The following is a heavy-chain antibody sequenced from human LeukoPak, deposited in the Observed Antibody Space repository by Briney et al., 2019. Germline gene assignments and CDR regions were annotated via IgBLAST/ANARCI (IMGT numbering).Heavy chain of an antibody. CDR1: GGAFSNYA. CDR2: IIPIFGTA. Sequence: PRASVKVPCKASGGAFSNYAINWVRLAPGQGLEWMGGIIPIFGTANYAQKFQGRVTITADKSTSTAYMELSSLRSEDTAVYYCASHSYYDILTGYYIPDAFDIWGQGTMVTVSS. V-gene: IGHV1-69*06. D-gene: IGHD3-9*01. CDR3: ASHSYYDILTGYYIPDAFDI. J-gene: IGHJ3*02.